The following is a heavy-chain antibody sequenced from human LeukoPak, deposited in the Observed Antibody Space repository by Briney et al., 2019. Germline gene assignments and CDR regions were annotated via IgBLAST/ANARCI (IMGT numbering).Heavy chain of an antibody. D-gene: IGHD6-19*01. CDR1: GFTFSSYG. V-gene: IGHV3-30*02. Sequence: GGSLRLSCAASGFTFSSYGMHWVRQAPGKGLEWVAFIRYDGSNKYYADSVKGRFTISRDNSKNTLYLQMNSLRAEDTAVYYCAKDLSPLDSSGWYGFFDYWGQGTLVTVSS. CDR2: IRYDGSNK. CDR3: AKDLSPLDSSGWYGFFDY. J-gene: IGHJ4*02.